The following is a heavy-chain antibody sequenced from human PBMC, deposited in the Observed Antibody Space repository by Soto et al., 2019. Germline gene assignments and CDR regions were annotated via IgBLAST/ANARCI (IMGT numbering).Heavy chain of an antibody. J-gene: IGHJ6*02. CDR1: GGTFSSYA. CDR3: ARIHVVVPPAILAFGMDV. CDR2: IIPIFGTA. Sequence: SVKVSCKASGGTFSSYAISWVRQAPGQGLEWMGGIIPIFGTANYAQKFQGRVTITADESTSTAYMELSSLRSEDTAVYYCARIHVVVPPAILAFGMDVWGQGTTVTVSS. D-gene: IGHD2-2*02. V-gene: IGHV1-69*13.